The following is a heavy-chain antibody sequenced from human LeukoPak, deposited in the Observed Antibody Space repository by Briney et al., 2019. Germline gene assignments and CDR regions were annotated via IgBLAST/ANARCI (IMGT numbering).Heavy chain of an antibody. CDR2: INHSGST. D-gene: IGHD3-9*01. Sequence: SETLSLTCAVYGGSFSGYYWSWIRQPPGKGLEWIGEINHSGSTNYNPSLKSRVTISVDTSKNQFSLKLSSVTAADTAVYYCARDFDAGGTPGDDFDYWGRGTLVTVSS. J-gene: IGHJ4*02. CDR1: GGSFSGYY. V-gene: IGHV4-34*01. CDR3: ARDFDAGGTPGDDFDY.